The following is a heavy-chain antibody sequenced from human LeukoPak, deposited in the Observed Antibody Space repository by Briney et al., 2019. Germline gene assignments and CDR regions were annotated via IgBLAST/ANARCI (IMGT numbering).Heavy chain of an antibody. CDR1: GYSFTSYW. V-gene: IGHV5-51*01. CDR3: ARLGTSEIVGATTDYFDY. J-gene: IGHJ4*02. D-gene: IGHD1-26*01. CDR2: IYPGDSDT. Sequence: GESLKISCKGSGYSFTSYWIGWVRQMPGRGLEWMGIIYPGDSDTRYSPSFQGQVTISADKSICTAYLQWSSLKASDTAMYYCARLGTSEIVGATTDYFDYWGQGTLVTVSS.